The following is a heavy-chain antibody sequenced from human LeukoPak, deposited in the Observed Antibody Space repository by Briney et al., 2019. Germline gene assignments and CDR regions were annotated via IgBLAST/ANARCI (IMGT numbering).Heavy chain of an antibody. Sequence: PGGSLRLSCAASGFTFSSYWMHWVRQAPGKGLVWVSRINSDVSSTIYADSVKGRFTISRDNAKNSLYLQMSSLRAEDTAVYYCARDHDWDYMDVWGKGTTVTVSS. D-gene: IGHD3-9*01. CDR3: ARDHDWDYMDV. J-gene: IGHJ6*03. V-gene: IGHV3-74*01. CDR1: GFTFSSYW. CDR2: INSDVSST.